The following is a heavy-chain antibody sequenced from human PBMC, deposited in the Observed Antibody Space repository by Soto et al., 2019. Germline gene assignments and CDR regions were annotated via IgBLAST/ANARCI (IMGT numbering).Heavy chain of an antibody. CDR2: ITPMFGTP. J-gene: IGHJ4*02. CDR3: ARDGTLYDTSAYYYLY. D-gene: IGHD3-22*01. Sequence: SVKVSCKASGGTFSRYTITWVRQAPGQGLEWMGGITPMFGTPNYAQKFQGRVTITADESTSTAYMELSSLRSEDTAMYYCARDGTLYDTSAYYYLYWGQGTLVTVSS. CDR1: GGTFSRYT. V-gene: IGHV1-69*13.